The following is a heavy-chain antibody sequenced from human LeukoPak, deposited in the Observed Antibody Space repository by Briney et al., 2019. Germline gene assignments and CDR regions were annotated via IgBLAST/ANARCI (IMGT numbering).Heavy chain of an antibody. Sequence: SETLSLTCTVSGGSISSGGYYWSWIRQPPGKGLEWIGYIYHSGSTYYNPSLKSRVTISVDRSKNQFSLKLSSVTAADTAVYYCARGPSPPMTDHRQAIGTPIDWGQGTLVTVSS. V-gene: IGHV4-30-2*01. J-gene: IGHJ4*02. CDR3: ARGPSPPMTDHRQAIGTPID. CDR1: GGSISSGGYY. CDR2: IYHSGST. D-gene: IGHD3-22*01.